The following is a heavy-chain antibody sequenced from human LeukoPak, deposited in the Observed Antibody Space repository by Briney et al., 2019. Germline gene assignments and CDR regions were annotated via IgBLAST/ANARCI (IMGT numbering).Heavy chain of an antibody. CDR1: GLTFSSYG. V-gene: IGHV3-23*01. CDR3: ARDHQWLVDFDY. D-gene: IGHD6-19*01. CDR2: ISGSGGST. Sequence: GGSLRLSCAASGLTFSSYGMSWVRQAPGKGLEWVSAISGSGGSTYYADSVKGRFTISRDNSKNTLYLQMNSLRAEDTAVYYCARDHQWLVDFDYWGQGTLVTVSS. J-gene: IGHJ4*02.